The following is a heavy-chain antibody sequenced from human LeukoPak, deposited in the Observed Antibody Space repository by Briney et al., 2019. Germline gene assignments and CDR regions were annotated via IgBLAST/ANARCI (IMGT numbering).Heavy chain of an antibody. CDR2: ISSSSSTI. D-gene: IGHD4-17*01. CDR3: ARRYSAVTTYMDV. CDR1: GFTFSSYS. Sequence: PGGSLRLSCAASGFTFSSYSMNWVRQAPGKGLEWVSYISSSSSTIYYADSVKGRFTISRDNAKNSLYLQMNSLRAEDTAVYYCARRYSAVTTYMDVWGKGTTVTVSS. V-gene: IGHV3-48*01. J-gene: IGHJ6*03.